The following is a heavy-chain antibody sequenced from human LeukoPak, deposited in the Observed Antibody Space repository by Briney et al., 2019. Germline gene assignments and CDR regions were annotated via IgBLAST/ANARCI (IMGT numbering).Heavy chain of an antibody. CDR3: ARGGVAAEDWFDP. Sequence: PSQTLSLTCAISGDSVSSTSAAWNWIRQSPSGGLEWLGRTYYRFKWYNDYAVPVKSRITISPDTSKNQFSLQLNSVTPEDTAVYYCARGGVAAEDWFDPWGQGTLVTVSS. D-gene: IGHD2-15*01. J-gene: IGHJ5*02. CDR2: TYYRFKWYN. CDR1: GDSVSSTSAA. V-gene: IGHV6-1*01.